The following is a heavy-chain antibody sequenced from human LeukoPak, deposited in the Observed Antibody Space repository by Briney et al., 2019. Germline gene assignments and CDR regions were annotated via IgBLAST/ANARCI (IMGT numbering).Heavy chain of an antibody. J-gene: IGHJ3*02. V-gene: IGHV4-39*07. CDR1: GGSINNNNYY. CDR3: ARLPWDTLVTGDASDI. CDR2: IYYRGNT. Sequence: SETLSLACSVSGGSINNNNYYWGWIRQPPGKGLEWIGSIYYRGNTYYNPSLKSRVTMSVDTSKNQFSLKLWSVTAADTAVYYCARLPWDTLVTGDASDIWGQGTMVTVSS. D-gene: IGHD7-27*01.